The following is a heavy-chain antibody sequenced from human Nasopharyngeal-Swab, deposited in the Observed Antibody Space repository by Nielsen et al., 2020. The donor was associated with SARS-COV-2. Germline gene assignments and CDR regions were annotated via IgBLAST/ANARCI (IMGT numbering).Heavy chain of an antibody. J-gene: IGHJ6*02. CDR1: GYTFTSYG. Sequence: ASVKVSCKASGYTFTSYGITWVRQAPGQGLEWMAWISAYNGKTNYAQKLQGRVTMTTDTSTSTAYMELRSLRSDDTAVYYCARVSPTSSWYSSYYYGMDVWGQGTTVTVSS. V-gene: IGHV1-18*01. D-gene: IGHD6-13*01. CDR3: ARVSPTSSWYSSYYYGMDV. CDR2: ISAYNGKT.